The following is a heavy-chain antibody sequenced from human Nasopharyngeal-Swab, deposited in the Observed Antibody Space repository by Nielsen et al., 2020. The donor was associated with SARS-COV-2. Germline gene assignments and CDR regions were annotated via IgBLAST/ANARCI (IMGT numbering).Heavy chain of an antibody. CDR1: GFTFSDHY. CDR2: IGNRGTPI. Sequence: GGSLRLSCAASGFTFSDHYMTWIRQAPGKGLEWVSYIGNRGTPINYADSVKGRFTISRDSARNSLYLQMNNLRAEDTAVYYCATTTPSIVVVPAAMRYYYYGMDVWGQGTTATVSS. D-gene: IGHD2-2*01. J-gene: IGHJ6*02. V-gene: IGHV3-11*01. CDR3: ATTTPSIVVVPAAMRYYYYGMDV.